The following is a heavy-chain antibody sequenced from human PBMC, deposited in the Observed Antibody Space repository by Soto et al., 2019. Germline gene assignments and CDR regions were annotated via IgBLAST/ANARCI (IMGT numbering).Heavy chain of an antibody. CDR3: ARVTYYYDSSGYSTFDC. CDR2: INPNSGGT. Sequence: ASVKVSCKASGYTFTGYYMHWVRQAPGQGLEWMGWINPNSGGTNYAQKFQGRVTMTRDTSISTAYMELRSLRSDDTAVYYCARVTYYYDSSGYSTFDCWGQGTLVTV. D-gene: IGHD3-22*01. V-gene: IGHV1-2*02. CDR1: GYTFTGYY. J-gene: IGHJ4*02.